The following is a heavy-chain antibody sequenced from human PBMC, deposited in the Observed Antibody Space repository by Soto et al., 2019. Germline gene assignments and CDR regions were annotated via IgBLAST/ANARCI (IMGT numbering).Heavy chain of an antibody. D-gene: IGHD3-22*01. CDR2: ISHDGTNK. J-gene: IGHJ4*02. CDR1: GFTFSAYG. V-gene: IGHV3-30*18. CDR3: AKDEYYYSRSGYYIFDS. Sequence: PGDSLKISCEVSGFTFSAYGMHWVRQAPGKGLEWVAAISHDGTNKNYGDSVKGRFTISRDNSKKTLYLQMNSLRPEDTALYYCAKDEYYYSRSGYYIFDSWGQGTLVNVSS.